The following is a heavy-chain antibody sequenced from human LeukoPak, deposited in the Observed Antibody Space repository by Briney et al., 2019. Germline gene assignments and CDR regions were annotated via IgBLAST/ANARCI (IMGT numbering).Heavy chain of an antibody. CDR1: GGSISSSSYY. J-gene: IGHJ4*02. Sequence: PSETLSLTCAVSGGSISSSSYYWGWIRQPPGKGLEWIGSIYYSGSTYYNPSLKSRVTISVDTSKNQFSLKLSSVTAADTAVYYCARVVGSEGGAIYYDSSGYYAGLNYFDYWGQGTLVTVSS. D-gene: IGHD3-22*01. CDR2: IYYSGST. V-gene: IGHV4-39*07. CDR3: ARVVGSEGGAIYYDSSGYYAGLNYFDY.